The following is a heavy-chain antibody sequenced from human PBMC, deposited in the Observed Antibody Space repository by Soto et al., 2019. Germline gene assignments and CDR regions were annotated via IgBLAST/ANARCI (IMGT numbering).Heavy chain of an antibody. Sequence: ASVKVSCTASGYTFTSYGISWVRQAPGQGLEWMGWISAYNGNTNYAQKLQGRVTMTTDTSTSTAYMELRSLRSDDTAVYYCARGITIFGVVITPDEWGQGTLVTVSS. CDR2: ISAYNGNT. J-gene: IGHJ1*01. D-gene: IGHD3-3*01. V-gene: IGHV1-18*01. CDR3: ARGITIFGVVITPDE. CDR1: GYTFTSYG.